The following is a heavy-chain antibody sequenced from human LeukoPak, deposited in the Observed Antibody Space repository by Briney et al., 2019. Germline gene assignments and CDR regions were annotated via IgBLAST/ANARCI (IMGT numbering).Heavy chain of an antibody. D-gene: IGHD2-2*01. CDR3: ARAPVFPELGYCSSTSCPGAYGMDV. CDR1: GFTFSSYA. J-gene: IGHJ6*02. V-gene: IGHV3-30-3*01. CDR2: ISYDGSNK. Sequence: GGSLRLSCAASGFTFSSYAMHWVRQAPGKGLEWVAVISYDGSNKYYADSVKGRFTISRDNSKNTLYLQMNSLRAEDTAVYYCARAPVFPELGYCSSTSCPGAYGMDVWGQGTTVTVSS.